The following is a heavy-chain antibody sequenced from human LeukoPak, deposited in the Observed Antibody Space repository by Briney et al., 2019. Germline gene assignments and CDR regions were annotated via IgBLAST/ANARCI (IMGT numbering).Heavy chain of an antibody. CDR2: INHSGST. CDR1: GGSFSGYY. J-gene: IGHJ6*03. CDR3: SRDYGSGNYDSNTYMGV. V-gene: IGHV4-34*01. D-gene: IGHD3-10*01. Sequence: SETLSLTCAVYGGSFSGYYWSWIRQPPGKGLEWIGEINHSGSTNYNPSLKSRVSISLDTSKSQFSLNLGSVTAADTAVYYCSRDYGSGNYDSNTYMGVWGKGTTVTVSS.